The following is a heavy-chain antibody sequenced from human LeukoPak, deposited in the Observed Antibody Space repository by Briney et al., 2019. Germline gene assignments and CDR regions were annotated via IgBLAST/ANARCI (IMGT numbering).Heavy chain of an antibody. J-gene: IGHJ4*02. CDR2: IAYDGSRA. CDR1: GFTFSSYW. D-gene: IGHD1-14*01. Sequence: GGSLRLSCAASGFTFSSYWMSWVRQAPGKGLEWVAVIAYDGSRAFYADSVKGRFTISRDNSKNTMSVQMDDLRAEDTAVYYCTRYNNDHFDYWGQGTLVTVSS. CDR3: TRYNNDHFDY. V-gene: IGHV3-33*08.